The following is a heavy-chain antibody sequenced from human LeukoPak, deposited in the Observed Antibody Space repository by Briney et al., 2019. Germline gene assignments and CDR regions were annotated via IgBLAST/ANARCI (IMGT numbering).Heavy chain of an antibody. V-gene: IGHV5-51*01. CDR2: IYPGDSET. J-gene: IGHJ4*02. D-gene: IGHD5-24*01. CDR3: AIRRDGYPDY. CDR1: GYSFTTYW. Sequence: GESLKISCKSSGYSFTTYWIGWVRQMAGKGLEWMGIIYPGDSETRYSPSIQGQVTISADKSISTAYLQWSSLKASDTAMYYCAIRRDGYPDYWGQGTLVTVSS.